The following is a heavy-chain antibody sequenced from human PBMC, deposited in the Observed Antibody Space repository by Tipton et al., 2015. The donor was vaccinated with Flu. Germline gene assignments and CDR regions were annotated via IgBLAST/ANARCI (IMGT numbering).Heavy chain of an antibody. D-gene: IGHD2-2*01. CDR1: GDSISSGYY. CDR2: VSHGGGT. J-gene: IGHJ5*02. Sequence: GSLSLTCAVSGDSISSGYYWGWIRQPPGKGLEWIGSVSHGGGTNYNPSLKSRATISVDTSKNHFSLRLSSVTAADTAVYYCARLYQLLFWFDPWGQGALVTVSS. V-gene: IGHV4-38-2*01. CDR3: ARLYQLLFWFDP.